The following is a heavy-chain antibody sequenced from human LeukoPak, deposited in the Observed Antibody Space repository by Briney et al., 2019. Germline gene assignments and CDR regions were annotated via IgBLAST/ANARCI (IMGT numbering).Heavy chain of an antibody. J-gene: IGHJ5*02. Sequence: SETLSLTCAVYGYSLTNHYWIWIRQPPGKGLEWVGEVLHTGGTNYNPSLKSRVTISVDTYKNQFFLKLTSATAADTAVYYCARGPAAIHPWGPGTLVTVSS. CDR2: VLHTGGT. V-gene: IGHV4-34*12. CDR3: ARGPAAIHP. D-gene: IGHD2-2*01. CDR1: GYSLTNHY.